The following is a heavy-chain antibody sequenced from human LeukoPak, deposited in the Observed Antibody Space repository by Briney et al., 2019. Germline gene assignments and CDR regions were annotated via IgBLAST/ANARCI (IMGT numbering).Heavy chain of an antibody. V-gene: IGHV1-2*02. D-gene: IGHD3-16*01. Sequence: ASVKVSCKASGYTFTGYYMHWVRQAPGQGLEWMGWINPNSGGTNYAQKFQGRVTMTRDTSISTAYMELSRLRSDDTAVYYCARDRALGGTLDYWGQGTLVTVSS. J-gene: IGHJ4*02. CDR3: ARDRALGGTLDY. CDR2: INPNSGGT. CDR1: GYTFTGYY.